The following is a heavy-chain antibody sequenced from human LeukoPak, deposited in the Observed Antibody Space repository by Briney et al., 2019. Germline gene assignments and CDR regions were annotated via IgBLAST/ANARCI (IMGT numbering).Heavy chain of an antibody. Sequence: ASVKVSCKASGYTFTNYGISWVRQDPGQGLEWMGWISAYNGNTNYAQKFQGRVTMTTDTSTSTAYMELRSLRSDDTAVYYCARDNGHYDSSGPFRYWGQGNLVTVSS. CDR3: ARDNGHYDSSGPFRY. D-gene: IGHD3-22*01. CDR1: GYTFTNYG. CDR2: ISAYNGNT. V-gene: IGHV1-18*01. J-gene: IGHJ4*02.